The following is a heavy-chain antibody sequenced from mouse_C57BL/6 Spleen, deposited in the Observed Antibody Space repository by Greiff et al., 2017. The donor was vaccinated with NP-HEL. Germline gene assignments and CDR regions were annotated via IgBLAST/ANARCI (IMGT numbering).Heavy chain of an antibody. J-gene: IGHJ4*01. V-gene: IGHV1-42*01. CDR3: ANRGGYYGSSAMDY. D-gene: IGHD1-1*01. CDR2: INPSTGGT. Sequence: VQLKQSGPELVKPGASVKISCKASGYSFTGYYMNWVKQSPEKSLEWIGEINPSTGGTTYNQKFKAKATLTVDKSSSTAYMQLKSLTSEDSAVYYCANRGGYYGSSAMDYWGQGTSVTVAS. CDR1: GYSFTGYY.